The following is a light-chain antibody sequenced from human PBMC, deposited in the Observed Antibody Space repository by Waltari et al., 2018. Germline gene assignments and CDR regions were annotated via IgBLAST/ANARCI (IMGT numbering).Light chain of an antibody. J-gene: IGLJ1*01. Sequence: QSALTQPASVSGSPGQSLPISCTATSSDVGTYDCVSWYQQHPGKAPKLMIYDVTKRPSGIANRFSGSKSGNTASLTISGLQAEDEADYYCSSYTTSSTVYVFGTGTKVTVL. CDR3: SSYTTSSTVYV. CDR1: SSDVGTYDC. V-gene: IGLV2-14*03. CDR2: DVT.